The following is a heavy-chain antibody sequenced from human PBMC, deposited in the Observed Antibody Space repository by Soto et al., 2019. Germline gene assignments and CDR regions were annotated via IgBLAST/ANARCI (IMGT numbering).Heavy chain of an antibody. J-gene: IGHJ6*02. V-gene: IGHV3-33*01. Sequence: VGSLRLSCAASGFTFSSYGMHWVRQAPGKGLEWVAVIWYDGSNKYYADSVKGRFTISRDNSKNTLYLQMNSLRAEDTAVYYCAREQSAAGPDTNYYYYYGMDVWGQGTTVTVSS. CDR2: IWYDGSNK. D-gene: IGHD6-13*01. CDR3: AREQSAAGPDTNYYYYYGMDV. CDR1: GFTFSSYG.